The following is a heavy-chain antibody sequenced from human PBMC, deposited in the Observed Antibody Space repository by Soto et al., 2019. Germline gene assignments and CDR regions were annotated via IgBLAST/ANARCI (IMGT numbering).Heavy chain of an antibody. CDR2: ISSSSSTI. V-gene: IGHV3-48*02. CDR3: ARDGQLRFHY. Sequence: EVQLVESGGGLVQPGGSLRLSCAASGFTFSSYSMNWVRQAPGKGLEWVSYISSSSSTIYYADSVKGRFTISRDNAKNSLYLQTNRLRDEDTAVYYCARDGQLRFHYWGQGTLVTVSS. CDR1: GFTFSSYS. D-gene: IGHD1-26*01. J-gene: IGHJ4*02.